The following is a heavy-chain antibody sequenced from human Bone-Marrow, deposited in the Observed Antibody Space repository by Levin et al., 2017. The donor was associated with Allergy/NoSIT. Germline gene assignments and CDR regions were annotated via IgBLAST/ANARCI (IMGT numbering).Heavy chain of an antibody. D-gene: IGHD3-3*01. CDR1: GGTFSSYA. V-gene: IGHV1-69*13. CDR2: IIPIFGTA. J-gene: IGHJ4*02. CDR3: ASHGATIFGVVIFHRPFDY. Sequence: GASVKVSCKASGGTFSSYAISWVRQAPGQGLEWMGGIIPIFGTANYAQKFQGRVTITADESTSTAYMELSSLRSEDTAVYYCASHGATIFGVVIFHRPFDYWGQGTLVTVSS.